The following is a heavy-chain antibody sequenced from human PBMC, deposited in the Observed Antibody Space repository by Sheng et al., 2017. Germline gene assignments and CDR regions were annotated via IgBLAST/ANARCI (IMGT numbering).Heavy chain of an antibody. J-gene: IGHJ6*02. D-gene: IGHD6-19*01. CDR3: ARDSSGWYYYYYGMDV. Sequence: QVQLVESGVGVVQPGRSLRLSCAASGFTFSSYAMHWVRQAPGKGLEWVAVISYDGSNKYYADSVKGRFTISRDNSKNTLYLQMNSLRAEDTAVYYCARDSSGWYYYYYGMDVWGQGP. CDR2: ISYDGSNK. V-gene: IGHV3-30*01. CDR1: GFTFSSYA.